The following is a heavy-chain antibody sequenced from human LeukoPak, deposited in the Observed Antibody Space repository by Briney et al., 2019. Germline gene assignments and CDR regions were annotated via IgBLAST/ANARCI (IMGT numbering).Heavy chain of an antibody. Sequence: SETLSLTCTVSGGSISTYYWNWIRQAPGKGLEWIGYIYSSGSINYNSSLKSRVTISVDTSKNQFSLTLHSVTAADAAVYYCARNTHYYNTRGHAALSGFDFWGQGTPVTVSS. CDR2: IYSSGSI. V-gene: IGHV4-59*01. J-gene: IGHJ4*02. CDR3: ARNTHYYNTRGHAALSGFDF. D-gene: IGHD3-22*01. CDR1: GGSISTYY.